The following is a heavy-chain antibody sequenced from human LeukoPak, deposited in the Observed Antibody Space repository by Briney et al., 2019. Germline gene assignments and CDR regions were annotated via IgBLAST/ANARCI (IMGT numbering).Heavy chain of an antibody. D-gene: IGHD2-15*01. Sequence: ASVKVSCKASGCTFTSYGISWVRQAPGQGLEWMGWISAYNGNTIYAQKLQGRVTMTTDTSTSTAYMELRSLRSDDTAVYYCARDGGLYCSGGSCYSSYYYYYMDVWGKGTTVTVSS. J-gene: IGHJ6*03. CDR1: GCTFTSYG. CDR2: ISAYNGNT. CDR3: ARDGGLYCSGGSCYSSYYYYYMDV. V-gene: IGHV1-18*01.